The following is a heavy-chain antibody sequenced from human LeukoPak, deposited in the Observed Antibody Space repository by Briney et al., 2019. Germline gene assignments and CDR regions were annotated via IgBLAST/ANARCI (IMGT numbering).Heavy chain of an antibody. D-gene: IGHD6-19*01. V-gene: IGHV3-23*01. J-gene: IGHJ4*02. CDR2: ISGSGGTT. Sequence: RAGGSLRLSCAASGFTLSNSAMTWVRQTPGKGLEWVSAISGSGGTTYYADSVKGRFTISRDNSKNTLFLQMNSLRAEDTAVYYCAKVFSGWYSYFDYWGQGTLVTVSS. CDR3: AKVFSGWYSYFDY. CDR1: GFTLSNSA.